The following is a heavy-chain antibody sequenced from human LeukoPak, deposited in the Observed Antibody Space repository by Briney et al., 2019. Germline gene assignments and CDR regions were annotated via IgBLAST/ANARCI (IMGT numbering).Heavy chain of an antibody. V-gene: IGHV3-74*03. CDR3: TKSDHFDY. Sequence: GGSLRLSCAASGCTLGNYWMHWVRQAPGKGLVWVSRGEGDGSSSTYADSVKGRFTISRDYAKNTLYLQMNSLRADDTAVYYCTKSDHFDYWGQGTLVTVSS. CDR1: GCTLGNYW. J-gene: IGHJ4*02. D-gene: IGHD2-21*02. CDR2: GEGDGSSS.